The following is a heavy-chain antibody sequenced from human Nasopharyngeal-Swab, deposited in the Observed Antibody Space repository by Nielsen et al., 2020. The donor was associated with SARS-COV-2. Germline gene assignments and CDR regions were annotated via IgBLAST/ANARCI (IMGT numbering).Heavy chain of an antibody. CDR2: MNPNCGNT. Sequence: ASVKVSCKASGYTFTSYDINWVRQATGQGLEWMGWMNPNCGNTGYAQKFQGRVTMTRNTSISTAYMELSSLRSEDTAVYYCARGRGGWFGELFDYWGQGTLVTVSS. J-gene: IGHJ4*02. V-gene: IGHV1-8*01. CDR3: ARGRGGWFGELFDY. D-gene: IGHD3-10*01. CDR1: GYTFTSYD.